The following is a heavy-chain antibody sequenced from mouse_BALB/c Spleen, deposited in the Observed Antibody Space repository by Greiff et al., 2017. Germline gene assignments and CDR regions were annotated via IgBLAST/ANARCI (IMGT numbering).Heavy chain of an antibody. Sequence: VHVKQSGAELVRSGASVKLSCTASGFNIKDYYMHWVKQRPEQGLEWIGWIDPENGDTEYAPKFQGKATMTADTSSNTAYLQLSSLTSEDTAVYYCNACDYGSSYAFDYWGQGTTLTVSS. V-gene: IGHV14-4*02. CDR3: NACDYGSSYAFDY. CDR2: IDPENGDT. D-gene: IGHD1-1*01. CDR1: GFNIKDYY. J-gene: IGHJ2*01.